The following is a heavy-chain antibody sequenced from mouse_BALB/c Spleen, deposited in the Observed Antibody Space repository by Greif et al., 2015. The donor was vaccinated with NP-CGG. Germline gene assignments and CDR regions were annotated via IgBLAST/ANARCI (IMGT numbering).Heavy chain of an antibody. CDR2: INPSSGYT. CDR3: ARSGYRSDY. CDR1: GYTFTSYT. D-gene: IGHD2-14*01. V-gene: IGHV1-4*01. Sequence: VHLVESGAELARPGASVKMSCKASGYTFTSYTMHWVKQRPGQGLEWIGYINPSSGYTNYNQKFKDKATLTADKSSSTAYMQLSSLTSEDSAVYYCARSGYRSDYWGQGTTLTVSS. J-gene: IGHJ2*01.